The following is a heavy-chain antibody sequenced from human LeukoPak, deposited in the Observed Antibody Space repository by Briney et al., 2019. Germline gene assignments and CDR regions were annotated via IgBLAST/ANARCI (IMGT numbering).Heavy chain of an antibody. CDR2: MNPNSGNT. Sequence: ASVKVSCKASGYTFTSYDINWVRQATGQGLEWMGWMNPNSGNTGYAQKFRGRVTMTRNTSISTAYMELSSLRSEDTAVYYCARARDGYNYDVDYWGQGTLVTVSS. J-gene: IGHJ4*02. V-gene: IGHV1-8*01. D-gene: IGHD5-24*01. CDR1: GYTFTSYD. CDR3: ARARDGYNYDVDY.